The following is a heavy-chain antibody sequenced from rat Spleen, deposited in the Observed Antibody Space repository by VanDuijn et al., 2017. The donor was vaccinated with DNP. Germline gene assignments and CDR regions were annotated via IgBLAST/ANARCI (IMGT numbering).Heavy chain of an antibody. CDR3: ASPGY. CDR1: GFTFNNYW. J-gene: IGHJ2*01. D-gene: IGHD3-8*01. Sequence: EVQLVESGGDLVQPGRSLKLSCVASGFTFNNYWMTWIRQVPGKGLEWVASISPSGGGTYYRDSVKGRFTISRDNANRTLYLQMDSLRSEDTATYYCASPGYWGQGVRVTVSS. CDR2: ISPSGGGT. V-gene: IGHV5-31*01.